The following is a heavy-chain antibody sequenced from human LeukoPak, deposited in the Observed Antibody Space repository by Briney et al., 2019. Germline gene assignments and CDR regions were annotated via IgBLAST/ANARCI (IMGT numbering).Heavy chain of an antibody. V-gene: IGHV3-33*08. J-gene: IGHJ4*02. CDR1: GFSFSSYD. CDR3: ARDRDWGCSYCSY. D-gene: IGHD7-27*01. CDR2: IWFDGSNK. Sequence: GGSLRLSCSASGFSFSSYDMSWVRQAPGKGLEWVAVIWFDGSNKYYADSVKGRFTISRDNSKNTLYLQMNSLRAEDTAVYYCARDRDWGCSYCSYWGQGTLVTVSS.